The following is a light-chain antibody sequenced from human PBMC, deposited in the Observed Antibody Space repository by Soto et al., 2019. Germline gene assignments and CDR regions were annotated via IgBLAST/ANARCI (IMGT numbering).Light chain of an antibody. CDR2: EVS. CDR3: LSYTSSGTYV. CDR1: SIDVGNYKY. V-gene: IGLV2-14*01. Sequence: QSALTQPASVSGSPGQSITISCTGTSIDVGNYKYVSWYQQHPGKAPKLIIYEVSNRPSGVSDRFSGSKSGNTASLTISGLQAEDETDYYCLSYTSSGTYVFGTGTKLTVL. J-gene: IGLJ1*01.